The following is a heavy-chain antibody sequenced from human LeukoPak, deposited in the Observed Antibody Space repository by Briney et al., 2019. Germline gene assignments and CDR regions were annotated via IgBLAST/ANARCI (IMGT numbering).Heavy chain of an antibody. CDR1: GGSFSGYY. V-gene: IGHV4-59*01. D-gene: IGHD2-2*01. CDR2: IFYSGST. CDR3: ARVDCISTSCPADY. J-gene: IGHJ4*02. Sequence: SETLSLTCAVYGGSFSGYYWNWIRQPPGKGLEWIGFIFYSGSTNYNPSLKSRVTISVDTSRNQFSLKLSSVTAADTAIYYCARVDCISTSCPADYWGQGTLVTVSS.